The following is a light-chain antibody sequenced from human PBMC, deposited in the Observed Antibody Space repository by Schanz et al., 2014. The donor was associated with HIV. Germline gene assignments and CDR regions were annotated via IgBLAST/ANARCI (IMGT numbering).Light chain of an antibody. J-gene: IGLJ2*01. CDR2: ENT. CDR1: SSNIGARYD. Sequence: QSVLTQPPSVSGAPGQRVTISCAGSSSNIGARYDVHWYQQLPTSAPKLLIYENTNRPSGVPDRFSGSTSGTSASLIISALQGEDEGDYYCQSFDTSLSPVVFGGGTKLTVL. V-gene: IGLV1-40*01. CDR3: QSFDTSLSPVV.